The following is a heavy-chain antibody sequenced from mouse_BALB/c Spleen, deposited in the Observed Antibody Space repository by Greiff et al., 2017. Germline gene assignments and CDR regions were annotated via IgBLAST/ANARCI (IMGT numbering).Heavy chain of an antibody. CDR1: GFTFSSYA. Sequence: EVKVEESGGGLVKPGGSLKLSCAASGFTFSSYAMSWVRQTPEKRLEWVASISSGGSTYYPDSVKGRFTISRDNARNILYLQMSSLRSEDTAMYYCARGGLYAMDYWGQGTSVTVSS. CDR2: ISSGGST. CDR3: ARGGLYAMDY. V-gene: IGHV5-6-5*01. J-gene: IGHJ4*01.